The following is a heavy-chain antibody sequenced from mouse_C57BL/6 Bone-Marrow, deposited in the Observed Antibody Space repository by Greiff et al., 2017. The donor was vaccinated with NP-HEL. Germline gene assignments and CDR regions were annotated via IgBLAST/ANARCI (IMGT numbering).Heavy chain of an antibody. CDR1: GYAFSSSW. V-gene: IGHV1-82*01. J-gene: IGHJ4*01. CDR2: IYPGDGDT. CDR3: AYSYAMDY. Sequence: VKLLESGPELVKPGASVKISCKASGYAFSSSWMNWVKQRPGKGLEWIGRIYPGDGDTNYNGKFKGKATLTADKSSSTAYMQLSSLTSEDSAVYFCAYSYAMDYWGQGTSVTVSS. D-gene: IGHD1-1*01.